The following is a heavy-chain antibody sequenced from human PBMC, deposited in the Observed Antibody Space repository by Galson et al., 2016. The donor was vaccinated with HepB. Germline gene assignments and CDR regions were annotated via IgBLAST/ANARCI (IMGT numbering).Heavy chain of an antibody. D-gene: IGHD6-13*01. CDR3: ASWGDSSSRYSDY. J-gene: IGHJ4*02. V-gene: IGHV4-31*03. CDR2: IYYSGST. Sequence: TLSLTCTVSGGSISSGGYYWSWIRQHPGKGLEWIGYIYYSGSTYYNPSLRSRVTISADTSKNQFSLKLSSVTAADTAVYYWASWGDSSSRYSDYWGQGTRVTVSS. CDR1: GGSISSGGYY.